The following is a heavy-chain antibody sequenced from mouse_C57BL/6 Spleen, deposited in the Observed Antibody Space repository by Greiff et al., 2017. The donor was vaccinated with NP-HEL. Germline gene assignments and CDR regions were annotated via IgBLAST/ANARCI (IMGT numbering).Heavy chain of an antibody. V-gene: IGHV1-50*01. CDR1: GYTFTSYW. J-gene: IGHJ2*01. Sequence: QVQLQQPGAELVKPGASVKLSCKASGYTFTSYWMQWVKQRPGQGLEWIGEIDPSDSYTTYNQKFKGKATLTVDTSSSTAYMQLSSLTSEDSAVYYCARTRTTVVAGDYWGKGTTLTVSS. CDR2: IDPSDSYT. D-gene: IGHD1-1*01. CDR3: ARTRTTVVAGDY.